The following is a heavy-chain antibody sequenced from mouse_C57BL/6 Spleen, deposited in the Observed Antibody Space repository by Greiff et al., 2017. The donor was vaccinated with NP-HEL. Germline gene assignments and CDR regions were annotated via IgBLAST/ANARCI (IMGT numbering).Heavy chain of an antibody. J-gene: IGHJ4*01. Sequence: VKLVESGPGLVQPSQSLSITCTVSGFSLTSYGVHWVRQSPGKGLEWLGVIWSGGSTDYNAAFISRLSISKDNSKSQVFFKMNSLQADDTAIYYCASGQYYAMDYWGQGTSVTVSS. CDR1: GFSLTSYG. CDR3: ASGQYYAMDY. CDR2: IWSGGST. V-gene: IGHV2-2*01.